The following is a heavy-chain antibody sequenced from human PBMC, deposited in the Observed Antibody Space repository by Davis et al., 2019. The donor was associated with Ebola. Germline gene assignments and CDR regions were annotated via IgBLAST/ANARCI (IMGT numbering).Heavy chain of an antibody. D-gene: IGHD6-19*01. CDR1: GYTFTNYH. CDR3: ARGKTVAGTRGLSWFDP. Sequence: AASVKVSCKASGYTFTNYHMHWVRQAPGQGLEWLGIINLTDATTSYAQKFRGRVTITRDTSASTSYMELSSLRSEDTAVFYCARGKTVAGTRGLSWFDPWGPGTLVTVSS. J-gene: IGHJ5*02. CDR2: INLTDATT. V-gene: IGHV1-46*01.